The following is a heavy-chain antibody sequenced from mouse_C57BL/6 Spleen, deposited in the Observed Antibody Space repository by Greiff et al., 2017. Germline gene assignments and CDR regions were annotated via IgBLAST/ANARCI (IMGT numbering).Heavy chain of an antibody. CDR3: TRDYYDPDYAMDY. V-gene: IGHV5-9-1*02. D-gene: IGHD2-4*01. Sequence: DVQLVESGEGLVKPGGSLKLSCAASGFTFSSYAMSWVRQTPEKRLEWVAYISSGGDYIYYADTVKGRFTISRDNARNTLYLQMSSLKSEDTAMYYCTRDYYDPDYAMDYWGQGTSVTVSS. CDR2: ISSGGDYI. CDR1: GFTFSSYA. J-gene: IGHJ4*01.